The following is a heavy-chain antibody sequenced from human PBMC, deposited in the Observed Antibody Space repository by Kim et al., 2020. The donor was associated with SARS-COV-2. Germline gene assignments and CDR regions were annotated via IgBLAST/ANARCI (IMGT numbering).Heavy chain of an antibody. CDR1: GFTFSNFW. Sequence: GGSLRLSCAASGFTFSNFWMHWVRQTPGKGLVWVSRVNSDGSSTSYADSVKGRLTISRDNAKNTLYLQLNSLRAEDTAVYYCARSPIAALYYFDSWGQGTPVTVYS. J-gene: IGHJ4*02. D-gene: IGHD6-13*01. CDR2: VNSDGSST. CDR3: ARSPIAALYYFDS. V-gene: IGHV3-74*01.